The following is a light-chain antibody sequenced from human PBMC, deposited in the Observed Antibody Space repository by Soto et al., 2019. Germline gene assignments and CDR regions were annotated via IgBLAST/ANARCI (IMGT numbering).Light chain of an antibody. Sequence: DIVMTQSPLSLPVTPGEPASISCRSSQSLLHSNGYNYLDWYLQKPGQSPQLLIYLGSNRASGVPAMFSGRGSGTDFTLKISRVEADDVGVYYCMQALQTPPTFGHGTKVEIK. J-gene: IGKJ1*01. CDR2: LGS. CDR1: QSLLHSNGYNY. V-gene: IGKV2-28*01. CDR3: MQALQTPPT.